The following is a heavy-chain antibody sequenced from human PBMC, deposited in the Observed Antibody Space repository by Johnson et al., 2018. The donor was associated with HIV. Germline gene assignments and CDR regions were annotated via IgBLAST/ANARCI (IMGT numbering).Heavy chain of an antibody. CDR1: GFTFSDHY. V-gene: IGHV3-72*01. CDR2: TRNKANSYTT. Sequence: VQLVESGGGFVQPGGSLRLSCAASGFTFSDHYMDWVRQAPGKGLEWVGRTRNKANSYTTEYAASVKGRFTISRDDSKNSLYLQMNSLKTEDTAVYYCAGRSSAWYEDAFDIWGQGTMVTVSS. D-gene: IGHD6-19*01. J-gene: IGHJ3*02. CDR3: AGRSSAWYEDAFDI.